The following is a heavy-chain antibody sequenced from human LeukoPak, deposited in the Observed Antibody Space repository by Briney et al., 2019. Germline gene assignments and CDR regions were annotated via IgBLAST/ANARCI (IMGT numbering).Heavy chain of an antibody. CDR3: ARDYGGNSGLAFDI. Sequence: SETLSLTCAVYGGSFSGYYWSWIRQPPGKGLEWIGYIYYSGSTNYNPSLKSRVTISVDTSKNQFSLKLSSVTAADTAVYYCARDYGGNSGLAFDIWGQGTMVTVSS. J-gene: IGHJ3*02. D-gene: IGHD4-23*01. V-gene: IGHV4-59*01. CDR2: IYYSGST. CDR1: GGSFSGYY.